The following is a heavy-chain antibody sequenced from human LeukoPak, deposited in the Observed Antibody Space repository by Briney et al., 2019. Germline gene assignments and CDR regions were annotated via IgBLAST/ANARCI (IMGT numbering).Heavy chain of an antibody. Sequence: PGRTLRLSCAASGFTFSSYSMHWVRQAPGKGLEWVAAISYDGSNKYYADSVKGRFNISRDHAKNTLYLQMNSLRADDTAVYYCARDSPADYWGQGTLGTVSS. J-gene: IGHJ4*02. V-gene: IGHV3-30*01. CDR3: ARDSPADY. CDR1: GFTFSSYS. CDR2: ISYDGSNK.